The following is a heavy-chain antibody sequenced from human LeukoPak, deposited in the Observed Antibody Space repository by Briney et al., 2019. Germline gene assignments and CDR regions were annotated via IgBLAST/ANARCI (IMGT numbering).Heavy chain of an antibody. CDR3: ARGMEIAVANWFDP. CDR2: IYYSGST. CDR1: GGSISSYY. V-gene: IGHV4-59*01. D-gene: IGHD6-19*01. J-gene: IGHJ5*02. Sequence: PSETLSLTCTVSGGSISSYYWSWIRQPPGKGLEWIGYIYYSGSTNYNPSLKSRVTISVDTSKNQFSLKLSSVTPADTAVYYCARGMEIAVANWFDPWGQGTLVTVSS.